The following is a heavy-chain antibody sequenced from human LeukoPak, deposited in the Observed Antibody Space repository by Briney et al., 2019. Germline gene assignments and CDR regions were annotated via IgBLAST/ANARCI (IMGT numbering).Heavy chain of an antibody. Sequence: PSETLSLTCAVYGGSFSGYYWSWIRQPPGKGLEWIGEINHSGSTNYNPSLKSRVTISVDTSKNQFSLKLSSVTAADTAVYYCASSYYDILTDYSPYYYYYGMDVWGQGTTVTVSS. D-gene: IGHD3-9*01. J-gene: IGHJ6*02. CDR2: INHSGST. CDR1: GGSFSGYY. CDR3: ASSYYDILTDYSPYYYYYGMDV. V-gene: IGHV4-34*01.